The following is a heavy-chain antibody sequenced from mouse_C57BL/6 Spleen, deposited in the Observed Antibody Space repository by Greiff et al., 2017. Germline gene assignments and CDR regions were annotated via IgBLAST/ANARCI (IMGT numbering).Heavy chain of an antibody. Sequence: QVQLQQSGAELVKPGASVKISCKASGYAFSLYWMNWVKQRPGKGLEWIGQIYPGDGDTNYNGKFKGKATLTADKSSSTAYMQLSSLTSEDSAVYFCAREGNWDNYWGQGTTLTVSS. CDR2: IYPGDGDT. V-gene: IGHV1-80*01. CDR1: GYAFSLYW. J-gene: IGHJ2*01. D-gene: IGHD4-1*01. CDR3: AREGNWDNY.